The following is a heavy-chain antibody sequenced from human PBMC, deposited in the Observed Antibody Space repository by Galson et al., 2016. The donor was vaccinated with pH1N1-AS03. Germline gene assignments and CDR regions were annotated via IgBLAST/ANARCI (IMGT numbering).Heavy chain of an antibody. Sequence: SLRLSCAASGFTFGDFEMNWIRQAPGKGLEWVAYISSSGDTIKYGDSVKGRFTISRDNSKNTLYLQMNSLRAEDTAIYYCAREIHFSGPLDYWGQGTLVTVSS. CDR3: AREIHFSGPLDY. CDR2: ISSSGDTI. V-gene: IGHV3-48*03. CDR1: GFTFGDFE. J-gene: IGHJ4*02. D-gene: IGHD6-19*01.